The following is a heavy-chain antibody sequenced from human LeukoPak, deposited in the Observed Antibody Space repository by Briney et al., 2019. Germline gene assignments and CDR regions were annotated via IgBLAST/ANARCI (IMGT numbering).Heavy chain of an antibody. D-gene: IGHD6-25*01. J-gene: IGHJ4*02. V-gene: IGHV3-48*03. CDR1: GFSFSSYP. CDR3: VRDSYQRRFDY. Sequence: GGSLRLSCVGTGFSFSSYPMNWVRQAPGKGLEWVSHISRDGNSESTVDAPRGRFATSRDNAKNSLYLQMNSLRAEDTAVYYCVRDSYQRRFDYWGQGTRVTVSS. CDR2: ISRDGNSE.